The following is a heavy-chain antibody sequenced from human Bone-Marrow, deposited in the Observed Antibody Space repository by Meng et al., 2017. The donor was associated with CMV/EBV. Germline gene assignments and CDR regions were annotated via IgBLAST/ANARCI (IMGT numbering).Heavy chain of an antibody. V-gene: IGHV4-30-4*08. D-gene: IGHD6-19*01. J-gene: IGHJ5*02. CDR2: IYYSGTT. CDR3: ARDLEQWLQGFGP. CDR1: GRSITSGDYY. Sequence: SETLSLTCTVSGRSITSGDYYWSWIRQPPGKGLEWIGYIYYSGTTYYNPSLKSRLTISVDTSKNQFSLKLSSVTVADTAVYYCARDLEQWLQGFGPWGQGTLVTVSS.